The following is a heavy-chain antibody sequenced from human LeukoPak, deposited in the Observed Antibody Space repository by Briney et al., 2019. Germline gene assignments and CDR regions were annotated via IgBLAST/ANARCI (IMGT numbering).Heavy chain of an antibody. J-gene: IGHJ6*04. D-gene: IGHD3-10*01. CDR3: ARAASRGSGSYFGPLRRYYGMDV. V-gene: IGHV4-34*01. Sequence: PSETLSLTCAVYGGSFSGYYWSWIRQPPGKGLEWIGEINHSGSTNYNPSLKSRVTISVDTSKNQFSLKLSSVTAADTAVYYCARAASRGSGSYFGPLRRYYGMDVWGKGTTVTVSS. CDR1: GGSFSGYY. CDR2: INHSGST.